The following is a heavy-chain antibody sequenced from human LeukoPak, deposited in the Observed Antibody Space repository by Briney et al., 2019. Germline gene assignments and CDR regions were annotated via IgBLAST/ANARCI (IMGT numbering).Heavy chain of an antibody. CDR2: ISGSGGST. CDR1: GFTFSSYA. Sequence: GGSLRLSCAASGFTFSSYAMSWVRQAPGKGLEWVSAISGSGGSTYYADSVKGRFTISRDNSKNTLYLQMNSLRAEDTAVYYCAKDRAWGFVVVPAATGYYGMDVWGQGTTVTVSS. D-gene: IGHD2-2*01. CDR3: AKDRAWGFVVVPAATGYYGMDV. V-gene: IGHV3-23*01. J-gene: IGHJ6*02.